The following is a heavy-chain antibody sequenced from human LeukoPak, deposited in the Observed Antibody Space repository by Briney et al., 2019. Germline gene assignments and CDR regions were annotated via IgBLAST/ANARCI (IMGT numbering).Heavy chain of an antibody. D-gene: IGHD5-12*01. J-gene: IGHJ4*02. CDR1: GFIFSSYG. Sequence: GGSLRLSCAASGFIFSSYGMNWVRQAPGKGLEWVTFIRYDGSDKYYADSVKGRFTISRDNSKNTLYLQMNSLRAEDTAVYYCAKGGDITSSQFDYWGQGTLVTVSS. CDR2: IRYDGSDK. V-gene: IGHV3-30*02. CDR3: AKGGDITSSQFDY.